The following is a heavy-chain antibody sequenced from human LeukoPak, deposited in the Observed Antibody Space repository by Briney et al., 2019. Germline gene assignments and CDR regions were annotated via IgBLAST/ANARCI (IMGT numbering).Heavy chain of an antibody. CDR3: ARASDHYDTNPDY. CDR2: IWYDGTSK. Sequence: PGRSLRLSCAASGLTFSSYGMHWVRQAPGKGLEWVALIWYDGTSKYYADSVKGRFTISRDTSRNTLYLQMNSLRTEDTAVYYCARASDHYDTNPDYWGQGTLVTVSS. J-gene: IGHJ4*02. D-gene: IGHD3-22*01. V-gene: IGHV3-33*01. CDR1: GLTFSSYG.